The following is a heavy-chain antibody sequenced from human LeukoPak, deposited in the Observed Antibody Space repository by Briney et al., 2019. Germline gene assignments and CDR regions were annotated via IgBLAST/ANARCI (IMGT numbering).Heavy chain of an antibody. CDR2: IYTSGST. V-gene: IGHV4-4*07. J-gene: IGHJ3*02. CDR1: GGSISSYY. Sequence: SETLSLTCTVSGGSISSYYWSWIRQPAGKGLEWIGRIYTSGSTNYNPSLKSRVTMSVDTSKNQFSLKLNSVTAADTAVYYCARVFTAYYYDSSGSLATDAFDIWGQGTMVTVSS. CDR3: ARVFTAYYYDSSGSLATDAFDI. D-gene: IGHD3-22*01.